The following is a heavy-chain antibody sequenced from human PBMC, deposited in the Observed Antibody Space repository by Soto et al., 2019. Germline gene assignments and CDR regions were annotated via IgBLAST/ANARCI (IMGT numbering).Heavy chain of an antibody. CDR2: INPKSGGT. D-gene: IGHD2-8*01. CDR1: GYSFTDYH. CDR3: ARGHSTDCSNGVCSFFYNHEMDV. J-gene: IGHJ6*02. Sequence: ASVKVSCKXSGYSFTDYHIHWVRQAPGQGLEWLGRINPKSGGTSTAQKFQGWVTMTRDRSISTVYMELTRLRSDDTAVYFCARGHSTDCSNGVCSFFYNHEMDVWGQGTTVTVSS. V-gene: IGHV1-2*04.